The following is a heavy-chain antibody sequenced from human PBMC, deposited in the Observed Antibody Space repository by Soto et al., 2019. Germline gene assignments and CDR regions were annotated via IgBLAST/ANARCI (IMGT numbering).Heavy chain of an antibody. Sequence: PXGSLRLSCAASGFTFSSDSMGWVRQAPGKGLEWVASISSSGSFVNYADSVKGRFTISRDNAKNSLYLQMRSLKDEDTAVYYCARDPPSGTTLDWFDSWGQGTLVTVSS. CDR3: ARDPPSGTTLDWFDS. J-gene: IGHJ5*01. CDR2: ISSSGSFV. V-gene: IGHV3-21*01. D-gene: IGHD1-7*01. CDR1: GFTFSSDS.